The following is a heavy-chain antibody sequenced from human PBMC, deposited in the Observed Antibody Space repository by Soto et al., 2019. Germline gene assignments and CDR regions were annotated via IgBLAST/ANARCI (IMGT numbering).Heavy chain of an antibody. Sequence: VGSLRLSCAASGFTFSSYAMNWVRQAPGKGLQWVSTISGSSVSTHYADSVKGRFTISRDNSEKTLYLEMSSLRAEDTAVYYCAQGGGDYHDTSGPSHYGMDVWGQGTTVTVSS. CDR3: AQGGGDYHDTSGPSHYGMDV. J-gene: IGHJ6*02. V-gene: IGHV3-23*01. CDR2: ISGSSVST. CDR1: GFTFSSYA. D-gene: IGHD3-22*01.